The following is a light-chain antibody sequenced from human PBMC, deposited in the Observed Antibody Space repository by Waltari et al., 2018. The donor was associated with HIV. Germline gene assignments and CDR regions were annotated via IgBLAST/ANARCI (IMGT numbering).Light chain of an antibody. CDR1: SSDIGSNY. CDR3: AAWDVSLRGAYV. Sequence: GQRVTISCSGASSDIGSNYVYWYQQLPGTAPKLLIYRNNQRPSGVPDRFSGSKSGTSASLAISGLRSEDEADYYCAAWDVSLRGAYVFGTGTKVAVL. J-gene: IGLJ1*01. V-gene: IGLV1-47*01. CDR2: RNN.